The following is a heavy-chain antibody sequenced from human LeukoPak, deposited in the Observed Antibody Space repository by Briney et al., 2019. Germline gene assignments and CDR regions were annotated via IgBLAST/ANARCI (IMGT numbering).Heavy chain of an antibody. Sequence: GGSLRLSCAASGFTFSSYAMSWVRQAPGKGLEWVSSISGSGTSTYYADSVKGRFTISRDNSKNTLYLQMNSLRAEDTAVYYCASQFYGGTHLPLAYWGQGTLVTVSS. D-gene: IGHD4-23*01. CDR1: GFTFSSYA. J-gene: IGHJ4*02. CDR2: ISGSGTST. CDR3: ASQFYGGTHLPLAY. V-gene: IGHV3-23*01.